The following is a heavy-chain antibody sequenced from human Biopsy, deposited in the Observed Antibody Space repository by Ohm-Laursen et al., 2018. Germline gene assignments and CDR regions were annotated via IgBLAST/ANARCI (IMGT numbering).Heavy chain of an antibody. Sequence: ASVKVSCKGSGYAVNDYFLHWLRQAPGQGPEWMGGISPISGGANYAQKFQGRVTMRTDTSTSTVYLELRRLISDDTAVYYCARDIMNRIAGLVARSYVFDVWGQGTLVTVSS. D-gene: IGHD3-16*01. CDR1: GYAVNDYF. CDR2: ISPISGGA. V-gene: IGHV1-2*02. CDR3: ARDIMNRIAGLVARSYVFDV. J-gene: IGHJ3*01.